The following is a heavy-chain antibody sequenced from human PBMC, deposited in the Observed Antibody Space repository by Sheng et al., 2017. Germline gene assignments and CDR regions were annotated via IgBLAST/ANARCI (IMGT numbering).Heavy chain of an antibody. CDR1: GGSVSSGSYY. CDR2: IYYSGST. Sequence: QVQLQESGPGLVKPSETLSLTCTVSGGSVSSGSYYWSWIRQPPGKGLEWIGYIYYSGSTNYNPSLKSRVTISVDTSKNQFSLKLSSVTAADTAVYYCARVPWGGMGYFDYWGQGTLVTVSS. CDR3: ARVPWGGMGYFDY. J-gene: IGHJ4*02. V-gene: IGHV4-61*01. D-gene: IGHD3-16*01.